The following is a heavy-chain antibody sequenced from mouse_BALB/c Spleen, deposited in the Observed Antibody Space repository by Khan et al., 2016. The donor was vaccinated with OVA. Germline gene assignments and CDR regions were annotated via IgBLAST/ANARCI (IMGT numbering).Heavy chain of an antibody. CDR3: ARNYRSAVYFYC. V-gene: IGHV1S136*01. J-gene: IGHJ2*01. CDR2: IYPYNDDT. D-gene: IGHD2-14*01. CDR1: GYTFTSYV. Sequence: VQLQQSGPELVKPGASVKMSCKASGYTFTSYVMHWVKQKPGQGLEWIGYIYPYNDDTKYNEKFKGKAKLTSDKSYSPAYMELNSLTSEDSAVYFCARNYRSAVYFYCWGQGTPLTVSS.